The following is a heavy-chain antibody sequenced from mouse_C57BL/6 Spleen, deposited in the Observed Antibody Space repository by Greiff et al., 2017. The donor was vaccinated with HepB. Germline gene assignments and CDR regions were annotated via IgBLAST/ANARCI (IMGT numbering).Heavy chain of an antibody. CDR3: AKGATTVVPYWYFDV. V-gene: IGHV1-7*01. Sequence: QVQLKQSGAELAKPGASVKLSCKASGYTFTSYWMHWVKQRPGQGLEWIGYINPSSGYTKYNQKFKDKATLTADKSSSTAYMQLSSLTYKDSAVYYCAKGATTVVPYWYFDVWGTGTTVTVSS. J-gene: IGHJ1*03. CDR1: GYTFTSYW. D-gene: IGHD1-1*01. CDR2: INPSSGYT.